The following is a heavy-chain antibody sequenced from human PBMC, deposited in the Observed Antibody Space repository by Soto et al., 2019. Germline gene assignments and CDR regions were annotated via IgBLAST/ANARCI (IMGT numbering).Heavy chain of an antibody. CDR3: AREVPYYDSSGYFSHFYGMDV. CDR2: TYYRSKWYN. J-gene: IGHJ6*02. Sequence: PSQTLSLTCAVSGDSVSRNSAAWNWIRQSPSRGLEWLGRTYYRSKWYNDYAAYVKSRISINPDTSKNQFSLQLNSVTPEDTAVYYCAREVPYYDSSGYFSHFYGMDVWGQGTTVTVSS. CDR1: GDSVSRNSAA. V-gene: IGHV6-1*01. D-gene: IGHD3-22*01.